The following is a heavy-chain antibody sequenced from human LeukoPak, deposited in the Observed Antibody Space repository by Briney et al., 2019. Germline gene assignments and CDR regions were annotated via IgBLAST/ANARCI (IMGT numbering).Heavy chain of an antibody. V-gene: IGHV3-30-3*01. CDR2: ISYDGGNK. D-gene: IGHD3-22*01. Sequence: GGSLRLSCAASGFTFSSYAMHWARQAPGKGLEWVAVISYDGGNKYYADSVKGRFTISRDNSKNTLYLQMNSLRAEDTAVYYCARAYDSSGSALDYWGQGTLVTVSS. CDR3: ARAYDSSGSALDY. CDR1: GFTFSSYA. J-gene: IGHJ4*02.